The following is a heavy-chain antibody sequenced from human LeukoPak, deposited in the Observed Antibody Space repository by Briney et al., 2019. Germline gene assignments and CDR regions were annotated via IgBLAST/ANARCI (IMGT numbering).Heavy chain of an antibody. CDR1: GYSFSIYW. D-gene: IGHD2-15*01. J-gene: IGHJ3*02. CDR3: ARRGYCSGGSCHSNAFDI. Sequence: GESLKTSCKGSGYSFSIYWVAWVRQMPGKGLEWMGIIYPGDSDTRYSPSFQGQVTISADKSMSTAYLQWAGLRASDTAMYYCARRGYCSGGSCHSNAFDIWGQGTMVTVSS. V-gene: IGHV5-51*01. CDR2: IYPGDSDT.